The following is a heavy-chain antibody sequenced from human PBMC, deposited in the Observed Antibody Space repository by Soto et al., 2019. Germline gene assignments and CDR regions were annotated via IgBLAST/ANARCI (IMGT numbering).Heavy chain of an antibody. V-gene: IGHV4-38-2*01. CDR3: ARAIRGFSQGFGY. Sequence: PSETLSLTCAVSLYSMRSGYYGGWNRQPPGKGLEWIGSIYHSGNIYYNPSLKSRVTLSVDTSKNQFSLRVSHVTAADTAVYYCARAIRGFSQGFGYWGQGTLVTVSS. J-gene: IGHJ4*02. CDR1: LYSMRSGYY. CDR2: IYHSGNI. D-gene: IGHD5-18*01.